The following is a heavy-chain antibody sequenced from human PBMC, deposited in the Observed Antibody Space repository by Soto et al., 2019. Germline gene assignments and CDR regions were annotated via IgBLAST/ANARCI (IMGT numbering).Heavy chain of an antibody. CDR2: IYRTGST. V-gene: IGHV4-4*02. Sequence: QVQLQESGPGLVKPSGTLSLTCAVSGGSLTSNNWWTWVRQPPGQGLEWIGEIYRTGSTNYNPSLKGRVTISLDKSENQFSLKVTSLTAADTAVYYCASRDPGTSVDYWGQGTLVTVSS. CDR1: GGSLTSNNW. D-gene: IGHD1-7*01. J-gene: IGHJ4*02. CDR3: ASRDPGTSVDY.